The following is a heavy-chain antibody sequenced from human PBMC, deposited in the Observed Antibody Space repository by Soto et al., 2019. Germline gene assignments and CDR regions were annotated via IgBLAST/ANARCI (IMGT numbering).Heavy chain of an antibody. Sequence: QVQLVESGGGVVQPGRSLRLSCAASGFTFSSYGMHWVRQAPGKGLEWVAVISYDGSNKYYADSVKGRFTISRDNSKNTLYLQMNSLRAEDTAVYYCAKMGADIVVVPAAMLGVGWYYMDVWGKGTTVTVSS. CDR2: ISYDGSNK. V-gene: IGHV3-30*18. CDR1: GFTFSSYG. CDR3: AKMGADIVVVPAAMLGVGWYYMDV. J-gene: IGHJ6*03. D-gene: IGHD2-2*01.